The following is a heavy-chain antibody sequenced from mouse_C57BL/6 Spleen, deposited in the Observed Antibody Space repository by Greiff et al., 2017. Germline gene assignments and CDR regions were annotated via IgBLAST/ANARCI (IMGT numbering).Heavy chain of an antibody. D-gene: IGHD5-1*01. CDR2: ISSGSSTI. V-gene: IGHV5-17*01. CDR3: AKVVPYAMDY. CDR1: GFTFSDYG. Sequence: DVMLVESGGGLVKPGGSLKLSCAASGFTFSDYGMHWVRQAPEKGLEWVAYISSGSSTIYYADTVKGRFTISRDNAKNTLFLQMTSLRSEDTAMYYCAKVVPYAMDYWGQGTSVTVSS. J-gene: IGHJ4*01.